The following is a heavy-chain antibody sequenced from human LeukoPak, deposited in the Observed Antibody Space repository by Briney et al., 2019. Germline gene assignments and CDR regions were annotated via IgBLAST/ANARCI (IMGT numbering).Heavy chain of an antibody. CDR3: ARHYIPVGATHRAQYYSDY. CDR2: INPSGST. CDR1: GGSFSGYY. D-gene: IGHD1-26*01. J-gene: IGHJ4*02. V-gene: IGHV4-34*01. Sequence: KSSETLSLTCAVYGGSFSGYYWSWIRQPAGKGLKWIGEINPSGSTTYNPSLKSRVTISVDTSKNQFSLKLSSVTAADTAVYYCARHYIPVGATHRAQYYSDYWGQGTLVTVSS.